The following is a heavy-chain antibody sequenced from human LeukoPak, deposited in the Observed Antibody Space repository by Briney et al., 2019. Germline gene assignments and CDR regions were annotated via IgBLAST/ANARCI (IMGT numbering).Heavy chain of an antibody. CDR1: GFTFSSYG. J-gene: IGHJ4*02. Sequence: PGGSLRLSCAASGFTFSSYGMHWVRQAPGKGLEWVAVISYDGSNKYYADSVKGRFTISRDNSKNTLYLQMNSLRAEDTAVYYCAKDPAVVWFGSHPDYWGQGTLVTVPS. D-gene: IGHD3-10*01. CDR3: AKDPAVVWFGSHPDY. V-gene: IGHV3-30*18. CDR2: ISYDGSNK.